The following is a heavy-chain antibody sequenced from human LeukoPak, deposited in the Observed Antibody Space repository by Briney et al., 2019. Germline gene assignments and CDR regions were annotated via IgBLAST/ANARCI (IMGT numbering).Heavy chain of an antibody. J-gene: IGHJ3*02. CDR1: GYTFTGYY. CDR3: ARDLEVVPAAPDAFDI. V-gene: IGHV1-2*02. CDR2: INPNSGGT. D-gene: IGHD2-2*01. Sequence: ASVKVSCKASGYTFTGYYMHWVRQAPGQGLERMRWINPNSGGTNYAQKFQGRVTMTRDTSISTAYMELSRLRSDDTAVYYCARDLEVVPAAPDAFDIWGQGTMVTVSS.